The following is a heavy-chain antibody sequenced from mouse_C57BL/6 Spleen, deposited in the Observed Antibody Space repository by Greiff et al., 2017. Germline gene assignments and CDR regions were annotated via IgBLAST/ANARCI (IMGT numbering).Heavy chain of an antibody. CDR3: ARWLLHYYAMDY. D-gene: IGHD2-3*01. CDR2: IYPGDGDT. V-gene: IGHV1-82*01. Sequence: ESGPELVKPGASVKISCKASGYAFSSSWMNWVKQRPGKGLEWIGRIYPGDGDTNYNGKFEGKATLTADKSSSTAYMQLSSLTSEDSAVYFCARWLLHYYAMDYWGQGTSVTVSS. J-gene: IGHJ4*01. CDR1: GYAFSSSW.